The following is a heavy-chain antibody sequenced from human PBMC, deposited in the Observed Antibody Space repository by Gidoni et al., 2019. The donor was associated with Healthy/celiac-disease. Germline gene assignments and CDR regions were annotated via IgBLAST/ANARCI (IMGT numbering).Heavy chain of an antibody. CDR1: GGSFSGYY. D-gene: IGHD1-1*01. CDR3: ARARGLRTTRWFDP. CDR2: SNHSGST. Sequence: QVQLQQWGAGLLKPSETLSLTCAVYGGSFSGYYWSWIRQPPGKGLEWIGESNHSGSTNYNPSLKSRVTISVDTSKNQCSLKLSSVTAADTAVYYCARARGLRTTRWFDPWGQGTLVTVSS. V-gene: IGHV4-34*01. J-gene: IGHJ5*02.